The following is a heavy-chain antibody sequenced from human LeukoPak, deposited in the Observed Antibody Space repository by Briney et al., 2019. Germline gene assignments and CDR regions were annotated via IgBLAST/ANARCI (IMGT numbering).Heavy chain of an antibody. D-gene: IGHD3-10*01. CDR2: ISAYNGNT. V-gene: IGHV1-18*04. Sequence: ASVKVSCKASGYTFTSYGISWVRQAPGQGLEWMGWISAYNGNTNYAQKLQGRVTMTTDTSTSTAYMELSRLRSDDTAVYYCARKGGGTMVRYNWFDPWGQGTLVTVSS. J-gene: IGHJ5*02. CDR3: ARKGGGTMVRYNWFDP. CDR1: GYTFTSYG.